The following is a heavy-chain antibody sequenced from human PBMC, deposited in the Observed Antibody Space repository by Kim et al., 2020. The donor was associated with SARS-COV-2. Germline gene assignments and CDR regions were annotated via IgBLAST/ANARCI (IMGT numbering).Heavy chain of an antibody. CDR2: INPSGGST. CDR1: GYTFTSYY. V-gene: IGHV1-46*01. Sequence: ASVKVSCKASGYTFTSYYMHWVRQAPGQGLEWMGIINPSGGSTSYAQKFQGRVTMTRDTSTSTVYMELSSLRSEDTAVYYCARGGGKRGDIVVVPAANLYYYGMDVWGQGTTVTVSS. D-gene: IGHD2-2*01. J-gene: IGHJ6*02. CDR3: ARGGGKRGDIVVVPAANLYYYGMDV.